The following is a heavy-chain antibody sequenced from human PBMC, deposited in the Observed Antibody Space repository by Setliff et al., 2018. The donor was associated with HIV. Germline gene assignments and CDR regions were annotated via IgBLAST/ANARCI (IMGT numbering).Heavy chain of an antibody. D-gene: IGHD4-17*01. CDR3: ARGTTATDYYYYMDV. Sequence: SVKVSCKASGGTFRSYGISWVRRAPGQGPEWMGGIIPLFGTTNYAHKFQGRVTITTDDSMTTAYMELSSLRSEDTAVYFCARGTTATDYYYYMDVWGKGTSVTVSS. J-gene: IGHJ6*03. V-gene: IGHV1-69*05. CDR2: IIPLFGTT. CDR1: GGTFRSYG.